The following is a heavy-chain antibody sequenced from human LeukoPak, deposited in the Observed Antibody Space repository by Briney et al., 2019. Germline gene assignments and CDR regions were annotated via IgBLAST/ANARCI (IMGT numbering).Heavy chain of an antibody. D-gene: IGHD2-21*02. V-gene: IGHV3-23*01. CDR3: AKGRAYCGGDCYPDNFDY. J-gene: IGHJ4*02. CDR1: GFTFSSYA. Sequence: GGSLRLSCAASGFTFSSYAMSWVRQAPGKGLEWVSTISGSGGSTYYADSVKGRFTTSRDNSKNTLYLQMNSLRAEDTAVYYCAKGRAYCGGDCYPDNFDYWGQGTLVTVSS. CDR2: ISGSGGST.